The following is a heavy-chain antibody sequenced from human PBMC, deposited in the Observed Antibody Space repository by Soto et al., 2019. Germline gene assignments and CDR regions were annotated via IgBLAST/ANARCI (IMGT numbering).Heavy chain of an antibody. V-gene: IGHV3-21*01. Sequence: GGSLRLSCAASGFTFSSYSMNWVRQAPGKGLEWVSSISSSSSYIYYADSVKGRFTISRDNAKNSLYLQMNSLRAEDTAVYYCKAAAANYYYYYGMDVWGQGTTVTVSS. CDR3: KAAAANYYYYYGMDV. CDR2: ISSSSSYI. J-gene: IGHJ6*02. D-gene: IGHD6-13*01. CDR1: GFTFSSYS.